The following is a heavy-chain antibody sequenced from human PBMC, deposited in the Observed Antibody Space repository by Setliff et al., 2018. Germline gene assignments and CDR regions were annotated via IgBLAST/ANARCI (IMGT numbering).Heavy chain of an antibody. CDR2: ISAYNGHT. D-gene: IGHD4-4*01. J-gene: IGHJ6*03. CDR3: ARTQPVPLWSDDYSNYGHMDV. V-gene: IGHV1-18*01. CDR1: GYTFTSYG. Sequence: ASVKVSCKASGYTFTSYGISWVRQAPGQGLEWMGYISAYNGHTNYAEKVQGRIAMTTDTSTNTAYMELRNLRSDDTAVYYCARTQPVPLWSDDYSNYGHMDVWGKGTTVTVSS.